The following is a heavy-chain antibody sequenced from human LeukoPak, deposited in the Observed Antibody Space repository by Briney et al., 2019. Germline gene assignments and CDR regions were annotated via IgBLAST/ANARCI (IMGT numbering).Heavy chain of an antibody. CDR3: AKDIRSAQNSAWYGWFDP. Sequence: PGGSLRLSCAASGFTFSDYYMDWVRQAPGKGLEWVGRIRNKANSHTTEYAASVKGRFTISRDDSKNSLHLQMNSLRVEDTAIYYCAKDIRSAQNSAWYGWFDPWGQGTLVTVSS. V-gene: IGHV3-72*01. CDR1: GFTFSDYY. D-gene: IGHD6-13*01. CDR2: IRNKANSHTT. J-gene: IGHJ5*02.